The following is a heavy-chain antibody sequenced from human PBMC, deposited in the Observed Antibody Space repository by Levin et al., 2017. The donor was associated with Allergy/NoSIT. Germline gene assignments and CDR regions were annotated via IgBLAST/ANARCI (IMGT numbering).Heavy chain of an antibody. V-gene: IGHV4-39*01. CDR1: GGSISSSSYY. Sequence: PSETLSLTCTVSGGSISSSSYYWGWIRQPPGKGLEWIGSIYYSGSTYYNPSLKSRVTISVDTSKNQFSLKLSSVTAADTAVYYCARHIIDSSADAFDIWGQGTMVTVSS. CDR2: IYYSGST. CDR3: ARHIIDSSADAFDI. J-gene: IGHJ3*02. D-gene: IGHD3-22*01.